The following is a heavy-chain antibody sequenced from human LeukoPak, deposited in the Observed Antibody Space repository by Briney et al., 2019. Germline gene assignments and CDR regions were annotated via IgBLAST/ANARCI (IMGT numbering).Heavy chain of an antibody. D-gene: IGHD6-19*01. CDR2: IGIRGDT. V-gene: IGHV3-13*01. Sequence: PGGSLRLSCAASGFTFSDYDMHWVRHGMGKGLERVSAIGIRGDTHYSGSVKGRFTISRENAESSLYLQMNSLRAEDTAVYYCARGGIQVSGIDEFDYWGQGTLVTVSS. CDR3: ARGGIQVSGIDEFDY. J-gene: IGHJ4*02. CDR1: GFTFSDYD.